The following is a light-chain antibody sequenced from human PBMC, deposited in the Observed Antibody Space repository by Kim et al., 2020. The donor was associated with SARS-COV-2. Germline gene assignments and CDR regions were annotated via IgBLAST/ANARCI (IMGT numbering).Light chain of an antibody. CDR2: RDS. CDR1: NIKTKH. Sequence: SYELTQPLSVSVALGQTATITCGGDNIKTKHVHWYQQKPGQAPVVVVYRDSMRPSAFVQRFSGSNSGETATLTITRAQVEDEGDYYCQVWDGATVTFGGGTQLTVL. J-gene: IGLJ2*01. CDR3: QVWDGATVT. V-gene: IGLV3-9*01.